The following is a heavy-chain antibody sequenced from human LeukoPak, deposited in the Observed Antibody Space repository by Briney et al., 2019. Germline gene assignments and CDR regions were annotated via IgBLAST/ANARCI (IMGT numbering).Heavy chain of an antibody. V-gene: IGHV3-21*01. Sequence: GGSPRLSCAASGFTFSSYSMNWVRQAPGKGLEWVSSISSSSSYIYYADSVKGRFTISRDNAKNSLYLQMNSLRAEDTAVYYCAREVVVAAYYFDYWGQGTLVTVSS. CDR2: ISSSSSYI. D-gene: IGHD2-15*01. CDR3: AREVVVAAYYFDY. CDR1: GFTFSSYS. J-gene: IGHJ4*02.